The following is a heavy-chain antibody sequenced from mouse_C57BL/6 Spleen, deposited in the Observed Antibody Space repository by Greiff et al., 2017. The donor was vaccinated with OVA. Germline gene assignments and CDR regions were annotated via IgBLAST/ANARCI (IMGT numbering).Heavy chain of an antibody. V-gene: IGHV1-82*01. Sequence: QVQLQQSGPELVKPGASVKISCKASGYAFSSSWMNWVKQRPGKGLEWIGRFYPGDGDTNYNGKFKGKATLTADKSSSTAYMQLRSLTSEDSAVYFCAREVLRSWFAYWGQGTLVTVSA. CDR3: AREVLRSWFAY. D-gene: IGHD1-1*01. J-gene: IGHJ3*01. CDR2: FYPGDGDT. CDR1: GYAFSSSW.